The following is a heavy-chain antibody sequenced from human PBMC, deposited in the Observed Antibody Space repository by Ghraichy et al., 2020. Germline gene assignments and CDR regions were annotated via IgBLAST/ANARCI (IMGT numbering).Heavy chain of an antibody. D-gene: IGHD5-18*01. CDR3: ARVEAPLRGYSYGLTIDY. J-gene: IGHJ4*02. V-gene: IGHV1-18*04. CDR2: ISAYNGNT. Sequence: ASVKVSCKASGYTFTSYDISWVRQAPGQGLEWMGWISAYNGNTNSAQKVQGRVTMTTDTSTSTAYMELRSLRSDDTAVYYCARVEAPLRGYSYGLTIDYWGQGTLVTVSS. CDR1: GYTFTSYD.